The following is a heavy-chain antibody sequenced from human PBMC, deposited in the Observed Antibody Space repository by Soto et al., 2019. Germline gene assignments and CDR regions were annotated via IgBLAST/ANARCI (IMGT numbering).Heavy chain of an antibody. J-gene: IGHJ4*02. D-gene: IGHD2-15*01. CDR2: IIPIFGTA. CDR3: APLGYCSGGSCEETPN. V-gene: IGHV1-69*13. CDR1: GGTFSSYA. Sequence: ASVKVSCKASGGTFSSYAISWVRQAPGQGLEWMGGIIPIFGTANYAQKFQGRVTITADESTSTAYMELSSLRSEDTAVYYCAPLGYCSGGSCEETPNWGQGTLVTVSS.